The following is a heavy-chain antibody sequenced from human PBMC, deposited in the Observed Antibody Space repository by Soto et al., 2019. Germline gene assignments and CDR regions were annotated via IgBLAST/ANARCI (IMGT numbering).Heavy chain of an antibody. CDR2: ISAYNGNT. CDR3: ARDTGYSYGVNWFDP. D-gene: IGHD5-18*01. J-gene: IGHJ5*02. CDR1: GYTFTSYG. V-gene: IGHV1-18*01. Sequence: EASVKVSCKASGYTFTSYGISWVRQAPGQGLEWMGWISAYNGNTNYAQKLQGRVTMTTDTSTSTAYMELRSLRSDDTAVYYCARDTGYSYGVNWFDPWGQGTLVTVSS.